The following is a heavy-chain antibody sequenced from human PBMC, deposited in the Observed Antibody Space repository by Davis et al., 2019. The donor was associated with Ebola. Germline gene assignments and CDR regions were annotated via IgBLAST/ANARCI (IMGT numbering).Heavy chain of an antibody. CDR3: ARGAPYFMDV. Sequence: GGSLRLSCAASWVILSGSSLHWVRQASGKGLEWVGRIRKKNDGDVTSYGASVEGRFTISRDDSKNTAYLQVNSLKTEDTAVYYCARGAPYFMDVWGQGTTVTVSS. J-gene: IGHJ6*02. V-gene: IGHV3-73*01. D-gene: IGHD2/OR15-2a*01. CDR2: IRKKNDGDVT. CDR1: WVILSGSS.